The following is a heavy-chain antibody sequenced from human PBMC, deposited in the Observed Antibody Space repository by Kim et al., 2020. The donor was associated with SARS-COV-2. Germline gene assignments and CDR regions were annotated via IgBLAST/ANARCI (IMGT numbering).Heavy chain of an antibody. V-gene: IGHV4-59*13. CDR1: GGSISSYY. CDR3: ARGNYDILTGYYTDDY. Sequence: SETLSLTCTVSGGSISSYYWSWIRQPPGKGLEWIGYIYYSGSTNYNPSLKSRVTISVDTSKNQFSLKLSSVTAADTAVYYCARGNYDILTGYYTDDYWGQGTLVTVSS. CDR2: IYYSGST. D-gene: IGHD3-9*01. J-gene: IGHJ4*02.